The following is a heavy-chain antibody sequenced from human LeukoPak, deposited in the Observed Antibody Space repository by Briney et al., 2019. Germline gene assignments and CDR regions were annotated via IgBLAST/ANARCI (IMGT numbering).Heavy chain of an antibody. CDR1: GFTFSASA. CDR3: TKFYYDVLTGYRGMDV. V-gene: IGHV3-73*01. CDR2: IRSKADDFAT. Sequence: GGSLKLSCAASGFTFSASAIHWVRQASGKGLEWVGRIRSKADDFATAYAASVKGRFLISRDDSKNTAYLQMNSLKTDDTAVYYCTKFYYDVLTGYRGMDVWGQGTTVTASS. J-gene: IGHJ6*02. D-gene: IGHD3-9*01.